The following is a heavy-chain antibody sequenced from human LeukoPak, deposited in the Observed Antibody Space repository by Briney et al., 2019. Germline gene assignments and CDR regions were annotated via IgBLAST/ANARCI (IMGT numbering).Heavy chain of an antibody. CDR1: GYTFTSYG. J-gene: IGHJ4*02. D-gene: IGHD3-10*01. CDR3: ARGGLYGSGSPTGF. V-gene: IGHV1-18*01. Sequence: GASVTVACKASGYTFTSYGITWVRQAPGQGLEWMGWISCYNGNTNYAQKLQGRVTMTTDTSTSTVYMELRSLRSDDTAVYYCARGGLYGSGSPTGFWGQGTLVIVSS. CDR2: ISCYNGNT.